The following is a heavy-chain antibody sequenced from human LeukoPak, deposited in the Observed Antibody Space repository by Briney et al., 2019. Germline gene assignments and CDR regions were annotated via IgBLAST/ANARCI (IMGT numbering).Heavy chain of an antibody. J-gene: IGHJ4*02. D-gene: IGHD6-19*01. CDR3: AKDSAKSAQIAVAVNY. V-gene: IGHV3-23*01. Sequence: PGGSLRLSCEASGFTFSSYAMSWVRQAPGKGLEWVSAISGSGGSTYYADSVKGRFTISRDNSKNTLYLQMNSLRAEDTAVYYCAKDSAKSAQIAVAVNYWGQGTLVTVSS. CDR1: GFTFSSYA. CDR2: ISGSGGST.